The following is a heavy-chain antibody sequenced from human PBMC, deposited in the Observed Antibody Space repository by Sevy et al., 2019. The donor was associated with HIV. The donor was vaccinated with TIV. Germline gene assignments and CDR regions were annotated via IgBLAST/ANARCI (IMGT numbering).Heavy chain of an antibody. J-gene: IGHJ6*02. CDR2: ISSSSSYT. D-gene: IGHD6-6*01. CDR1: GFTFSDYY. CDR3: ARDRYSSSGMDV. V-gene: IGHV3-11*06. Sequence: GGSLRLSCAASGFTFSDYYMSWIRQAPGKGLEWVSYISSSSSYTNYGDSVKGRLTITRDNAKNSLYLPMNSLRAADTAVYYCARDRYSSSGMDVWGQGTTVTVSS.